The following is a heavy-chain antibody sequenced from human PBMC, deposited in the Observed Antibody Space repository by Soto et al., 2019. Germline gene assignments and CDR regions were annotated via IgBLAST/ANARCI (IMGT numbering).Heavy chain of an antibody. CDR3: ARWWYYYDSIGYINTFDI. CDR1: GGSISGYY. Sequence: SETLSLTCTVSGGSISGYYWSWIRQPPGKGLEWIGYIYYSGSTNYNPSLKSRVTISVDTSKNQFSLKLSSVTAADTAVYYCARWWYYYDSIGYINTFDIWGQGTMVTVSS. J-gene: IGHJ3*02. V-gene: IGHV4-59*01. D-gene: IGHD3-22*01. CDR2: IYYSGST.